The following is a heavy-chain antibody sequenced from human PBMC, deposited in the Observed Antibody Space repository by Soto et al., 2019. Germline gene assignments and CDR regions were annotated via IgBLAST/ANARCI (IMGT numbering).Heavy chain of an antibody. J-gene: IGHJ4*02. CDR2: INPNSGGT. D-gene: IGHD2-21*01. V-gene: IGHV1-2*02. CDR1: GFTFTGHY. Sequence: QGQLEQSGAEVKKPGAAVKVSCKASGFTFTGHYIHWVRQAPGQGLEWMAWINPNSGGTSYAQKFQGRFTMTRDTSITTGYMELSRLSSDDTAVYYCAISASLIRPSIVYFDSWGQGTLVTVSS. CDR3: AISASLIRPSIVYFDS.